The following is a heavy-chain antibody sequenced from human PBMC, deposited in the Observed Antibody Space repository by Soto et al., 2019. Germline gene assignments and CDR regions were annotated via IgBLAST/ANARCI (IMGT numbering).Heavy chain of an antibody. J-gene: IGHJ6*02. V-gene: IGHV4-30-4*01. D-gene: IGHD1-26*01. CDR1: GGSISSGDYY. CDR3: AREAGWELPVDYYGMDV. Sequence: SETLSLTCTVSGGSISSGDYYWSWIRQPPGKGLEWIGYIYYSGSTYYNPSLKSRVTISVDTSKNQFSLKLSSVTAADTAVYYCAREAGWELPVDYYGMDVWGQGTTVTAP. CDR2: IYYSGST.